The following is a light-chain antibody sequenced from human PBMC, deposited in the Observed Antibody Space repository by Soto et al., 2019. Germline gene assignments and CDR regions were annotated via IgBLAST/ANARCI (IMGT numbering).Light chain of an antibody. CDR1: QSISSY. CDR3: QQRNNWPRK. Sequence: EIQMTQSPASLSSSVGDRVTITCRASQSISSYLTWYQQKPGQAPKLLIYDASSRPSGVPSRFSGSGSGTDFTLTISSLEPEDFAAYYCQQRNNWPRKFGQGTKVDIK. CDR2: DAS. V-gene: IGKV1-39*01. J-gene: IGKJ1*01.